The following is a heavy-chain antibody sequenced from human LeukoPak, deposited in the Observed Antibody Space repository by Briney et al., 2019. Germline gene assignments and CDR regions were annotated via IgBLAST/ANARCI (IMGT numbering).Heavy chain of an antibody. CDR2: IYYSGST. J-gene: IGHJ5*02. CDR1: GYSISSGYY. V-gene: IGHV4-38-2*02. D-gene: IGHD3-10*01. Sequence: PSETLSLTCTVSGYSISSGYYWGWIRQPPGKGLEWIGSIYYSGSTYYNPSLKSRVTISVDTSKNQFSLKLSSVTAADTAVYYCARESYGSGSYLPWGQGTLVTVSS. CDR3: ARESYGSGSYLP.